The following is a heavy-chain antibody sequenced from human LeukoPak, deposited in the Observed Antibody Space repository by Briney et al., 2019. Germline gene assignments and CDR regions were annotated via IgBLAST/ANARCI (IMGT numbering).Heavy chain of an antibody. CDR2: ISGSGGST. CDR3: GKDFPQHSNYGYYYYGMDV. V-gene: IGHV3-23*01. Sequence: GGSLRPSCAASGFTFSSYAMSWVRQAPGKGLEWVSAISGSGGSTYYADSVKGRFTISRDNSKNTLYLQMNSLRAEDTAVYYCGKDFPQHSNYGYYYYGMDVWGQGTTVTVSS. D-gene: IGHD4-11*01. J-gene: IGHJ6*02. CDR1: GFTFSSYA.